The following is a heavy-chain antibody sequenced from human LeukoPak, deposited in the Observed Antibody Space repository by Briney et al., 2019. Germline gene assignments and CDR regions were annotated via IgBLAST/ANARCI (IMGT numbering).Heavy chain of an antibody. J-gene: IGHJ4*02. D-gene: IGHD1-26*01. Sequence: GGSLRLSCAASGITFSSYGMHWVRQAPGKGLEWVAVISYDGSNKYYADSVKGRFTISRDNSKNTLYLQMNSLRAEDTAVYYCAKARSGSQKTNTDYWGQGTLVTVSS. CDR3: AKARSGSQKTNTDY. CDR1: GITFSSYG. CDR2: ISYDGSNK. V-gene: IGHV3-30*18.